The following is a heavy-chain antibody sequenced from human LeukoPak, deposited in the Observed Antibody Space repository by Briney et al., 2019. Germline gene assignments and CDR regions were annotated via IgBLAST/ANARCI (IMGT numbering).Heavy chain of an antibody. Sequence: PSETLSLTCTVSGGSISSYYWSWIRQPPGKGLERIGYIYYSGSTNYNPSLKSRVTISVDTSKNQFSLKLSSVTAADTAVYYCARHSMITFGGVIAPFDYWGQGTLVTVSS. D-gene: IGHD3-16*02. CDR1: GGSISSYY. CDR3: ARHSMITFGGVIAPFDY. J-gene: IGHJ4*02. V-gene: IGHV4-59*08. CDR2: IYYSGST.